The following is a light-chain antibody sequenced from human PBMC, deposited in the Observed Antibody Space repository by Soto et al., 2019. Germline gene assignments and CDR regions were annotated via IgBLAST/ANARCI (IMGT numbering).Light chain of an antibody. Sequence: QSALTQPASVSGSPGQSITISCTGTSSDVGSYNLVSWYQQHPGKAPKLMIDQGSKRPSGVSNRFSGANSGNTASLPIAGLQTDDEADYYCCSYACSRTPEVVGGGTKLTVL. J-gene: IGLJ2*01. CDR2: QGS. CDR3: CSYACSRTPEV. CDR1: SSDVGSYNL. V-gene: IGLV2-23*01.